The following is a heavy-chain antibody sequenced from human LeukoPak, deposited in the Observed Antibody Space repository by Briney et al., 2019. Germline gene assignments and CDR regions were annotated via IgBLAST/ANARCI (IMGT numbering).Heavy chain of an antibody. D-gene: IGHD3-9*01. V-gene: IGHV5-51*01. CDR1: GYIFTSYW. CDR3: ARVLRYFDWLSGFDY. Sequence: GESLKISCQGSGYIFTSYWIGWVRQMPGKGLEWMGIIYPGDSDTRYSPSFQGQVTISADKSISTAYLQWSSLKASDTAMYYCARVLRYFDWLSGFDYWGQGTLVTVSS. CDR2: IYPGDSDT. J-gene: IGHJ4*02.